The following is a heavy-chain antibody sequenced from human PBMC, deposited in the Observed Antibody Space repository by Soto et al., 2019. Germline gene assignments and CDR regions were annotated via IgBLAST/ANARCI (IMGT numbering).Heavy chain of an antibody. D-gene: IGHD1-26*01. CDR2: IKGEGSST. V-gene: IGHV3-74*01. J-gene: IGHJ3*02. CDR1: GFTFSNFW. CDR3: ASLNSGTYKGDAFDI. Sequence: EVQLVESGGGLVRPGGSLRLSCEASGFTFSNFWMYWVRQAPGKGLVWLSRIKGEGSSTSYADSVQGRFTISRDNAKNTVYLQMNSLRAEDTAVYYCASLNSGTYKGDAFDIWGQGTVVSVSS.